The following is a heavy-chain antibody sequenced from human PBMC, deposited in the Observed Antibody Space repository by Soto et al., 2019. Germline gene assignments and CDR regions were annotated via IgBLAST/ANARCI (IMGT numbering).Heavy chain of an antibody. Sequence: QVQLVESGGGVVQPGRSLRLSCAASGFTFSSYAMHWVRQAPGKGLVWVAVISYAGSTKYYADSVKGRFTLSRDNSKNTLYLQMNSLRAEDTAVYYCARDADSSSWYYYGGMDVWGQGTTVTVSS. J-gene: IGHJ6*02. CDR2: ISYAGSTK. V-gene: IGHV3-30-3*01. D-gene: IGHD6-13*01. CDR1: GFTFSSYA. CDR3: ARDADSSSWYYYGGMDV.